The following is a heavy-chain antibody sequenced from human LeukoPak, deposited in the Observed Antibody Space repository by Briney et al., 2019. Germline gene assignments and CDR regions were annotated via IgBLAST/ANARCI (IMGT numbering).Heavy chain of an antibody. J-gene: IGHJ4*02. CDR1: GFTFSTFA. Sequence: GASLRLSCAASGFTFSTFAMTWVRQAPGKVLERVTAISGGGSSTYYADSVKGRFTISRDNSKNTLYLQMNSLRADDTAVYHCAKARYCSGGSCYDYFDYWGQGTLVTVSS. V-gene: IGHV3-23*01. CDR2: ISGGGSST. CDR3: AKARYCSGGSCYDYFDY. D-gene: IGHD2-15*01.